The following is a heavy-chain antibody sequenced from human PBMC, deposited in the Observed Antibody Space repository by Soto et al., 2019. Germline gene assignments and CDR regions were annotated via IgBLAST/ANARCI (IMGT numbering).Heavy chain of an antibody. V-gene: IGHV1-69*02. CDR2: IIPILGIA. Sequence: SVKVSCKASGGTFSSYTISWVRQAPGQGLEWMGRIIPILGIANYAQKFQGRVTITADKSTSTAYMELSSLRSEDTAVYYCSIAVAGKKQYYFDYWGQGTLVTVSS. J-gene: IGHJ4*02. D-gene: IGHD6-19*01. CDR1: GGTFSSYT. CDR3: SIAVAGKKQYYFDY.